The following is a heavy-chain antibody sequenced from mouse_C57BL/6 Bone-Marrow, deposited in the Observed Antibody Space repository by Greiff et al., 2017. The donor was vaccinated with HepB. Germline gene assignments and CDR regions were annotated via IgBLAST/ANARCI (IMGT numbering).Heavy chain of an antibody. V-gene: IGHV1-75*01. D-gene: IGHD1-1*01. CDR1: GYTFTDYY. CDR2: IFPGSGST. J-gene: IGHJ1*03. CDR3: ARWAAYYGSSYRVPWYFDV. Sequence: VQLVESGPELVKPGASVKISCKASGYTFTDYYINWVKQRPGQGLEWIGWIFPGSGSTYYNEKFKGKATLTVDKSSSTAYMLLSSLTSEDSAVYFCARWAAYYGSSYRVPWYFDVWGTGTTVTVSS.